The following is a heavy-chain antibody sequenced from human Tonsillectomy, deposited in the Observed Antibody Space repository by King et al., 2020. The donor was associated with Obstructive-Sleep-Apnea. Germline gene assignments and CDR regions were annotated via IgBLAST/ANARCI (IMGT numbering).Heavy chain of an antibody. J-gene: IGHJ6*02. Sequence: QLVQSGAEVKKPGASVKVSCKASGYTFTSYYMHWVRQAPGQGLEWMGIINPSGGSTSYAQKFQGRVTMTRDTSTSTVYMELSSLRSEDTAVYYCARGIRFLEWLYNPGYGSDVAGQGTTVTVSS. CDR2: INPSGGST. V-gene: IGHV1-46*01. D-gene: IGHD3-3*01. CDR3: ARGIRFLEWLYNPGYGSDV. CDR1: GYTFTSYY.